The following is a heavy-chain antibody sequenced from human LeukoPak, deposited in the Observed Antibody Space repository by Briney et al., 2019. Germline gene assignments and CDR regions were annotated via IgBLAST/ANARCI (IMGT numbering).Heavy chain of an antibody. V-gene: IGHV3-11*01. CDR3: ARGKMGYYGMDV. CDR2: ISDNGRTK. D-gene: IGHD2-8*01. J-gene: IGHJ6*02. CDR1: GLTFSDYH. Sequence: GGSLRLSCAASGLTFSDYHMSWIRQAPGKGLEWVSHISDNGRTKYYANSVQGRFTVSRDNAKNSLYLQMNSLRADDTAVYYCARGKMGYYGMDVWGQGTTVTVSS.